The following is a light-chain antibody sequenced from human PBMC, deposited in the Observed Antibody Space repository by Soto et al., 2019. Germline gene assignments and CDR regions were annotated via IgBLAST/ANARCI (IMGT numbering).Light chain of an antibody. CDR3: SSYAGSNNLV. J-gene: IGLJ2*01. Sequence: QSALTQPASVSGSPGQSITISCSGSSSDVGANIYVSWYQQHPGKAPKVLIYEVSKRPSGVPDRFSGSKSGNTASLTVSGLQAEDEADYYRSSYAGSNNLVFGGGTKVTVL. CDR1: SSDVGANIY. CDR2: EVS. V-gene: IGLV2-8*01.